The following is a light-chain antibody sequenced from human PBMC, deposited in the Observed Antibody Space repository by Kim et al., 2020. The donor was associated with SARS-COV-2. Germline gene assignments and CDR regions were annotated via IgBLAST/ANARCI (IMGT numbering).Light chain of an antibody. V-gene: IGKV3-20*01. CDR1: RSVTSNY. CDR3: HQYGSSPST. J-gene: IGKJ5*01. CDR2: IAY. Sequence: APGERATLSCRASRSVTSNYVAWYQQKPGQAPRLLIYIAYTRATGIPDRFSGSGSGTEFTLTISRLEPEDFAVYYCHQYGSSPSTFGQGTRLEIK.